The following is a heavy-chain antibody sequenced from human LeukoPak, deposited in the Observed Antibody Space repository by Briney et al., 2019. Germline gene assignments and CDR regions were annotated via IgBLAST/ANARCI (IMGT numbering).Heavy chain of an antibody. V-gene: IGHV3-7*01. Sequence: GGSLRLSCAASGFTFRNYWMNWVRQAPGKGLEWVANIKQDGSEQDYVDSVKGRFTISRDNAKTSLYLQMTSLGAEDTAVYYCARGTIFGVVISDFSFDFWGQGTLVTVSS. CDR2: IKQDGSEQ. CDR1: GFTFRNYW. J-gene: IGHJ4*02. D-gene: IGHD3-3*01. CDR3: ARGTIFGVVISDFSFDF.